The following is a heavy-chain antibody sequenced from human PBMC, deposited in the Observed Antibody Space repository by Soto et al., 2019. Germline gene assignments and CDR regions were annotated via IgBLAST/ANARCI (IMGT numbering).Heavy chain of an antibody. V-gene: IGHV2-5*02. J-gene: IGHJ4*02. CDR1: GFSLDTWGVG. CDR3: ARALGSWGSYYFDH. CDR2: IYWDDDK. D-gene: IGHD3-16*01. Sequence: QITLKESGPTLVRPTQTLTLTCTVSGFSLDTWGVGVGWIRQPPGKAPEWLALIYWDDDKRYSPSLKNRLTITKDTSNNQVVLTVTNMDPVDTFTYYCARALGSWGSYYFDHWGQGTLVTVSS.